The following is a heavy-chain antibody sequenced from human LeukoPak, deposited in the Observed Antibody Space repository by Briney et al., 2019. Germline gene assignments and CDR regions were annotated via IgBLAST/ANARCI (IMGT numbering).Heavy chain of an antibody. J-gene: IGHJ4*02. D-gene: IGHD3-16*02. CDR2: IYYSGST. Sequence: PSETLSLTCTVSGGSISRSSYYWGWIRQPPGKGLEWIGSIYYSGSTYYNPSLKSRVTISVDTSKNQFSLKLSSVTAADTAVYYCASQYDYVWGSYRSRWFDYWGQGTLVTVSS. CDR1: GGSISRSSYY. CDR3: ASQYDYVWGSYRSRWFDY. V-gene: IGHV4-39*01.